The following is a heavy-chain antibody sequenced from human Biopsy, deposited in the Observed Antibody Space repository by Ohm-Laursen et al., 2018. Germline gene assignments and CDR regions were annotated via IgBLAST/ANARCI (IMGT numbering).Heavy chain of an antibody. CDR2: IYYSGTT. Sequence: SDTLSLTCPASGESMGTYYWTWIRQPPGKGLEWIASIYYSGTTNKNPSLKSRVTISVDTSKRQFYLELSSVTAADTAIYYCARVRGGFLEWFDYWGQGTLITVPS. J-gene: IGHJ5*01. CDR3: ARVRGGFLEWFDY. V-gene: IGHV4-59*07. CDR1: GESMGTYY. D-gene: IGHD3-3*01.